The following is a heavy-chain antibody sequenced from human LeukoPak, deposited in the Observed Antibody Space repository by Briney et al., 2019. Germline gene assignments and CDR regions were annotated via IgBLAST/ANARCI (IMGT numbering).Heavy chain of an antibody. V-gene: IGHV3-23*01. D-gene: IGHD3-10*01. CDR1: GFTFSSYA. J-gene: IGHJ5*02. Sequence: HTGGSLRLSCAASGFTFSSYAMSWVRQAPGKGLEWVSAISGSGGSTYYADSVKGRSTISRDNSKNTLYLQMNSLRAEDTAVYYCAKDATMVLDWFDPWGQGTLVTVSS. CDR3: AKDATMVLDWFDP. CDR2: ISGSGGST.